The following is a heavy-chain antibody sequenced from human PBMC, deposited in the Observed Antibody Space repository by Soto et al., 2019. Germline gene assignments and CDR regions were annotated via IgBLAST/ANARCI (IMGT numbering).Heavy chain of an antibody. CDR3: TRVDASGDRAFDI. V-gene: IGHV3-73*01. Sequence: EVQLVESGGGLVQPGGSLRLSCAASGFSISSSGIHWVRQASGKGLEWVARIRDRTNGYATGYAASVQGRFSISRDDTKNTAFLQMNSLNNEDTAVYYCTRVDASGDRAFDIWGQGTMVTVSS. CDR2: IRDRTNGYAT. J-gene: IGHJ3*02. CDR1: GFSISSSG.